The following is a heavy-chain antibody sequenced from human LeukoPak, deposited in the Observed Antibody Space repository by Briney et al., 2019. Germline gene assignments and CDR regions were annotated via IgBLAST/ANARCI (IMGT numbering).Heavy chain of an antibody. CDR3: ARDSGGFDP. CDR2: IRSSSTYI. Sequence: PGGSLRLSCAASGFTFSSYSMNWVRQAPGKGLEWVSFIRSSSTYISCADSVKGRFTISRDNANNSLYLQMNSLRAEDTAVYYCARDSGGFDPWGQGTLVTVSS. CDR1: GFTFSSYS. V-gene: IGHV3-21*01. D-gene: IGHD3-10*01. J-gene: IGHJ5*02.